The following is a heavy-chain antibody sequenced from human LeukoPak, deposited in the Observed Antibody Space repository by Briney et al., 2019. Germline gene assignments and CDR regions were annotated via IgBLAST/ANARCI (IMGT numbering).Heavy chain of an antibody. Sequence: SGGSLRLSCAASGFTFSNFGMHWVRQAPGEGLEWVAFISYDGSEEFYADSVKGRFTLSRDTSKNTLYLQLNSLRAEDTAVYYCAKDWDIAAAGYYFDYWGQGTLVTVSS. V-gene: IGHV3-30*02. J-gene: IGHJ4*02. CDR3: AKDWDIAAAGYYFDY. CDR2: ISYDGSEE. D-gene: IGHD6-13*01. CDR1: GFTFSNFG.